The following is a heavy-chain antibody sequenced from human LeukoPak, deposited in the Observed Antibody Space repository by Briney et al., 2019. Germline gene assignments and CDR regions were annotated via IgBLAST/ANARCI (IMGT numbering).Heavy chain of an antibody. J-gene: IGHJ6*02. Sequence: PGGSLRLSCQGSGYTFTTYWIGWVRQMPGEGLEWKGITYPVDSDTTYSPSFQGQVTFSADKSISTAYLQWRSLKASDTAMYYCARNSHSNGMDVWGQGTTVTVSS. CDR1: GYTFTTYW. CDR2: TYPVDSDT. CDR3: ARNSHSNGMDV. V-gene: IGHV5-51*01. D-gene: IGHD2-15*01.